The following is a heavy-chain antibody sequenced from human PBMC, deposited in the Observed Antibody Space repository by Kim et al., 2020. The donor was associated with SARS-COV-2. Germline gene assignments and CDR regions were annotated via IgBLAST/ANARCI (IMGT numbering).Heavy chain of an antibody. Sequence: GGSLRLSCTTSGFTFTGYAMSWVRQAPGKGLEWVSSIDGSDGTTYYVDSVKGRFTISRDNSKNTLYLQMSTLRADDTAVYYCMKGGWGWIWDHWGPGSLV. CDR3: MKGGWGWIWDH. CDR1: GFTFTGYA. V-gene: IGHV3-23*01. D-gene: IGHD2-2*03. CDR2: IDGSDGTT. J-gene: IGHJ4*02.